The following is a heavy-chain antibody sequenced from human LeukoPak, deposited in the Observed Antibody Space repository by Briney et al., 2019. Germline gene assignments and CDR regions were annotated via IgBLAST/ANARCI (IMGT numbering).Heavy chain of an antibody. D-gene: IGHD5-18*01. CDR3: ARGTGEGYTYGRYYFDY. V-gene: IGHV1-2*02. CDR2: INPNSGGT. CDR1: RYTFTGYY. J-gene: IGHJ4*02. Sequence: ASVKVSCKASRYTFTGYYMHWVRQAPGQGFEWMGWINPNSGGTDYAQKFQGRVTMTRDTSISTAYMELSRLRSDDTAVYYCARGTGEGYTYGRYYFDYWGQGTLVTVSS.